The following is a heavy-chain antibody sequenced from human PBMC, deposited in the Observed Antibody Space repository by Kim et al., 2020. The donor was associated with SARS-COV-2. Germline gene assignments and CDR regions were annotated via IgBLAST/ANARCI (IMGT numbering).Heavy chain of an antibody. V-gene: IGHV3-30*18. CDR2: ISYDGSNK. J-gene: IGHJ5*02. Sequence: GGSLRLSCAASGFTFSSYGMHWVRQAPGKGLEWVAVISYDGSNKYYADSVKGRFTISRDNSKNTLYLQMNSLRAEDTAVYYCAKGQHALYCSGGSCLPHNWFDPWGQGTLVTVSS. D-gene: IGHD2-15*01. CDR3: AKGQHALYCSGGSCLPHNWFDP. CDR1: GFTFSSYG.